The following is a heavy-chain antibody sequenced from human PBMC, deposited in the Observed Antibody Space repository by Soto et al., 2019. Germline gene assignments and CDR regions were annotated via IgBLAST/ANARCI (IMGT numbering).Heavy chain of an antibody. J-gene: IGHJ5*02. D-gene: IGHD2-15*01. CDR2: IIPIFGTA. CDR3: ARDPDCSGGSCYPHLEGFDP. CDR1: GGTFSSYA. V-gene: IGHV1-69*13. Sequence: SVKVSCKASGGTFSSYAISWVRQAPGQGLEWMGGIIPIFGTANYAQKFQGRVTITADESTSTAYMELSSLRSEDTAVYYCARDPDCSGGSCYPHLEGFDPWGQGTLVTVSS.